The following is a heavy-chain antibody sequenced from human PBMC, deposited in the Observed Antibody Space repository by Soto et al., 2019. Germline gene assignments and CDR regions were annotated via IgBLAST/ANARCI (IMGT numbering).Heavy chain of an antibody. Sequence: ASVKVSCKASGYTFNNYDIHWVRQAPGHGLEWMGWMNPNSGNTGYAQNSRGRVTMTQNTAIGTAYMELSSLRSDDTATYYCTRAYGAETFDFWGQGTRVT. D-gene: IGHD3-10*01. CDR1: GYTFNNYD. V-gene: IGHV1-8*02. CDR2: MNPNSGNT. J-gene: IGHJ5*01. CDR3: TRAYGAETFDF.